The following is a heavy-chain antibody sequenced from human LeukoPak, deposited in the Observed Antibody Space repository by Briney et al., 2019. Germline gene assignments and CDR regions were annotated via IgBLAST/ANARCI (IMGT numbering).Heavy chain of an antibody. D-gene: IGHD6-19*01. J-gene: IGHJ4*02. CDR2: INWNGDST. Sequence: GGSLRLSCAASGFTFDDYGVSWVRQAPGKGLEWVSNINWNGDSTGYADSVKGRFTISRDNAKNSLYLQMNSLRAEDTAVYYCARGFRGWYAEGFDYWGQGTVVTVSS. CDR3: ARGFRGWYAEGFDY. V-gene: IGHV3-20*04. CDR1: GFTFDDYG.